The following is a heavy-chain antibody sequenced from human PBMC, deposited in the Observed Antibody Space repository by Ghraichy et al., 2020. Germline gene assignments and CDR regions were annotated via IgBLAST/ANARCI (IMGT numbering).Heavy chain of an antibody. V-gene: IGHV5-51*01. CDR2: INPGDSDT. J-gene: IGHJ4*02. CDR3: ARQETGVSLDY. CDR1: GYSFTNFW. D-gene: IGHD2-21*01. Sequence: GESLNISCKASGYSFTNFWIGWVRQMPGKGLEWMAIINPGDSDTRYSPSFQGQVAISVDKSISTAYLQWSSLKASDTAMYFCARQETGVSLDYWGQGTLVTVSS.